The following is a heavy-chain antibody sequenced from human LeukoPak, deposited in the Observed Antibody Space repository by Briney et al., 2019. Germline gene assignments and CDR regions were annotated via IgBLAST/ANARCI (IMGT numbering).Heavy chain of an antibody. D-gene: IGHD6-19*01. CDR1: GFTFSSYA. CDR3: AKVPPPGYSSGWYVAGDY. Sequence: GGSLRLSCAASGFTFSSYAMTWVRQAPGKGLEWVSGIGPNGVSTYYADSVKGRFTISRDNSKNTLYLQMNSLRAEDTAVYYCAKVPPPGYSSGWYVAGDYWGQGTLVTVSS. CDR2: IGPNGVST. V-gene: IGHV3-23*01. J-gene: IGHJ4*02.